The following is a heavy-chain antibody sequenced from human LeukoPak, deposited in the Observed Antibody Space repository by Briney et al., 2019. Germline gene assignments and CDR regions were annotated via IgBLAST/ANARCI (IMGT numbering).Heavy chain of an antibody. Sequence: GGSLRLSCAAPGFTFSSYSMNWVRQAPGKGLEWVSSISSSSSYIYYADSVKGRFTISRDNAKISLYLQMNSLRAEDTAVYYCAILAQGIAAAGASWGQGTLITVSS. V-gene: IGHV3-21*01. J-gene: IGHJ5*02. D-gene: IGHD6-13*01. CDR2: ISSSSSYI. CDR3: AILAQGIAAAGAS. CDR1: GFTFSSYS.